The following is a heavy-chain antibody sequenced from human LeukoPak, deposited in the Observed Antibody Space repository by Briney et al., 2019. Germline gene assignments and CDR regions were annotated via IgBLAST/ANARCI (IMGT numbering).Heavy chain of an antibody. D-gene: IGHD2-2*01. CDR3: ARDFVVVPATLDY. CDR1: GYTFTGYY. Sequence: GASVKVSCKASGYTFTGYYMHWVRQAPGQGLEWMGWINPNSGGTNYVQKFQGRVTMTRDTSISTAYMELSRLRSDDTTVYYCARDFVVVPATLDYWGQGTLVTVSS. V-gene: IGHV1-2*02. CDR2: INPNSGGT. J-gene: IGHJ4*02.